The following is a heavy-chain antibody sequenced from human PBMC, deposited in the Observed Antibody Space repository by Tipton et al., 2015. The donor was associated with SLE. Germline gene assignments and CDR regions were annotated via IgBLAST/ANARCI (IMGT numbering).Heavy chain of an antibody. CDR3: VRARFMRSPPNSFFYYMDV. D-gene: IGHD2/OR15-2a*01. CDR2: INHGGST. J-gene: IGHJ6*03. V-gene: IGHV4-34*01. CDR1: GGSFSGYY. Sequence: TLSLTCAVYGGSFSGYYWTWIRQPPDKGLEWIGEINHGGSTNYNPSLKSRVTVSEDTSKNQFSLKLTSVTAADTAIYYCVRARFMRSPPNSFFYYMDVWGKGTTVTVSS.